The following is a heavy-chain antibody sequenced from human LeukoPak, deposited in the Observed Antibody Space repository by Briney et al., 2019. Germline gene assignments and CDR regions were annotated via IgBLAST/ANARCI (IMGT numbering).Heavy chain of an antibody. CDR3: TRVGYIDEGIDY. J-gene: IGHJ4*02. D-gene: IGHD5-24*01. CDR1: GFSFSNSW. V-gene: IGHV3-7*04. CDR2: IKQDGSKK. Sequence: GGSLRLSCVASGFSFSNSWMTWVRQAPGKGLEWVANIKQDGSKKSYVDSVKGRFTISRDNAKNSLYLQMNSLRAEDTAIYYCTRVGYIDEGIDYWGQGTLVTVSS.